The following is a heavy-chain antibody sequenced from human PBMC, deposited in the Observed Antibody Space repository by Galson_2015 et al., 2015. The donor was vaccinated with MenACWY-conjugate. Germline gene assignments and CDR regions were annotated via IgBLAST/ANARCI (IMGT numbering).Heavy chain of an antibody. J-gene: IGHJ4*02. V-gene: IGHV6-1*01. CDR2: TYYRSKWSN. Sequence: CAISGDSVSSNSAAWNWIRQSPSGGLEWLGRTYYRSKWSNDYAGSVRGRITINPDTSKNQFSLHLNSVTPEDTAVYYRARITGGYPDSWGQGTLVTVSS. D-gene: IGHD7-27*01. CDR1: GDSVSSNSAA. CDR3: ARITGGYPDS.